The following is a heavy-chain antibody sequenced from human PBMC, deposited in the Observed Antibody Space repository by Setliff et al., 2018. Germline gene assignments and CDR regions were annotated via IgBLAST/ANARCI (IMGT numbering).Heavy chain of an antibody. CDR3: ARLSPYNTGPPFDY. V-gene: IGHV4-39*01. CDR1: GGSISSGSYY. CDR2: IHYSGST. Sequence: PSETLSLTCTVSGGSISSGSYYWGWIRQPPRKGLEWIGSIHYSGSTYYNPSLKSRVTISVDTSKNQFSLKLDSVIVADTAVYYCARLSPYNTGPPFDYWGQGTLVTVSS. D-gene: IGHD2-8*02. J-gene: IGHJ4*02.